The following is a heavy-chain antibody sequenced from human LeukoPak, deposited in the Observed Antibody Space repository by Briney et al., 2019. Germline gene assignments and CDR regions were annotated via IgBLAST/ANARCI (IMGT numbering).Heavy chain of an antibody. CDR3: ARGLEYCSSTSCYGGHYYYYMDV. D-gene: IGHD2-2*01. V-gene: IGHV4-59*01. J-gene: IGHJ6*03. CDR2: IYYSGST. CDR1: GGSISSYY. Sequence: SGTLSLTCTVSGGSISSYYWSWIRQPPGKGLEWIGYIYYSGSTNYNPSLKSRVTISVDTSKNQFSLKLSSVTAADTAVYYCARGLEYCSSTSCYGGHYYYYMDVWGKGTTVTVSS.